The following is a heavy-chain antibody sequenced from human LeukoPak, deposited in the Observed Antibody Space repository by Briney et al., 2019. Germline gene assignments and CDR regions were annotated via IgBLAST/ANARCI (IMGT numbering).Heavy chain of an antibody. CDR3: ARDQEGFDY. V-gene: IGHV1-46*01. Sequence: ASVKVSCKASGYTFTSNYIHWVRQAPGQGLEWMGMIYPRDGSTSYAQKFQGRATVTRDTSTSTVHMELSGLRSEDTAVYYCARDQEGFDYWGQGTLVTVSS. J-gene: IGHJ4*02. CDR1: GYTFTSNY. CDR2: IYPRDGST.